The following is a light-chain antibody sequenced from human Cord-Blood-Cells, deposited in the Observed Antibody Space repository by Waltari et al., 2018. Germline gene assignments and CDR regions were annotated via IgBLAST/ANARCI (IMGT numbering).Light chain of an antibody. V-gene: IGLV3-1*01. J-gene: IGLJ2*01. CDR1: KLGDKY. Sequence: SYELTQPPSVSVSPGQTASITCSGDKLGDKYACWYQQKPGQSPVPVIYQDSKRPSGNPERFSGSNSGNTATLTISGTQAIDEADYYCQAWDSSTVVFGGGTKLTVL. CDR2: QDS. CDR3: QAWDSSTVV.